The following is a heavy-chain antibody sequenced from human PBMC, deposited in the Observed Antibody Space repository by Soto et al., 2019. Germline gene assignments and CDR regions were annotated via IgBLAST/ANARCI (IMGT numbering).Heavy chain of an antibody. D-gene: IGHD3-22*01. CDR3: TIPRGPMIRP. V-gene: IGHV3-15*01. J-gene: IGHJ5*02. CDR2: IKSKTDGGTT. Sequence: GGSLRLSCAASGFTFSSYWMSWVRQAPGKGLEWVGRIKSKTDGGTTDYAAPVKGRFTISRDDSKNTMYLQMNSLKTEDTAVYYCTIPRGPMIRPWGQGTLVTVSS. CDR1: GFTFSSYW.